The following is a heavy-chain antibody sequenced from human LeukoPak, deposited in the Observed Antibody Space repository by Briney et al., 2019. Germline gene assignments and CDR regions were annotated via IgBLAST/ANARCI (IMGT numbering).Heavy chain of an antibody. V-gene: IGHV4-59*01. J-gene: IGHJ2*01. Sequence: SETLSLTCTVSGGSISSYYWSWIRQPPGKGLEWIGYIYYSGSTNYNPSLKSRVTISVDTSKNQFSLKLSSVTAADTAVYYCARAGSYDRRFDLWGRGTLVTVSS. CDR3: ARAGSYDRRFDL. CDR2: IYYSGST. D-gene: IGHD3-22*01. CDR1: GGSISSYY.